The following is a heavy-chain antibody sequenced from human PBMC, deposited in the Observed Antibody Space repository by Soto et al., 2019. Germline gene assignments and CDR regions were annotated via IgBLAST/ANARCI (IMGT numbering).Heavy chain of an antibody. D-gene: IGHD3-10*01. CDR3: ARGGQVVESWDYYGSGDYAEYFQH. J-gene: IGHJ1*01. V-gene: IGHV1-3*01. CDR2: INAGNGNT. CDR1: GYTFTSYA. Sequence: GASVKVSCKASGYTFTSYAMHWVRQAPGQRLEWMGWINAGNGNTKYSQKFQGRVTITRDTSASTAYMELSSLRSEDTAVYYCARGGQVVESWDYYGSGDYAEYFQHWGQGTLVTVSS.